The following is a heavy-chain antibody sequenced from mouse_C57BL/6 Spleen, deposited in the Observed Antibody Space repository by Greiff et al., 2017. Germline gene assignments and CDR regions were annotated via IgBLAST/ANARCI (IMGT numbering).Heavy chain of an antibody. Sequence: QVHVKQSGPELVKPGASVKLSCKASGYTFTSYDINWVKRRPGQGLEWIGWIYPRDGSTKYNEKFKGKATLTVYTSSSTAYMELHSLTSEDAAVYFCAMSYDGYTAYWGQGTLVTVSA. D-gene: IGHD2-3*01. CDR1: GYTFTSYD. J-gene: IGHJ3*01. CDR3: AMSYDGYTAY. CDR2: IYPRDGST. V-gene: IGHV1-85*01.